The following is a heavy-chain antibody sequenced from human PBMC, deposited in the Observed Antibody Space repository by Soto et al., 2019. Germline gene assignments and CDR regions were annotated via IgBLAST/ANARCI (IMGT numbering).Heavy chain of an antibody. D-gene: IGHD1-1*01. CDR1: GGTFSSYA. CDR3: ARDRGNDDLVY. CDR2: IIPIFGTA. J-gene: IGHJ4*02. Sequence: SVKVSCKASGGTFSSYAISWVRQAPGQGLEWMGGIIPIFGTANYAQKFQGRVTITADESTSTAYMELSSLRSEDTAVYYWARDRGNDDLVYWGQGTLGTVSS. V-gene: IGHV1-69*13.